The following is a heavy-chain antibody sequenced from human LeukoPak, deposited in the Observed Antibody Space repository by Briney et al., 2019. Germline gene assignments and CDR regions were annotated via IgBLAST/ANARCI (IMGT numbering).Heavy chain of an antibody. CDR3: ARVSAYCGGDCYYPFDY. J-gene: IGHJ4*02. CDR1: GYTFTDYF. CDR2: INPHSGGT. V-gene: IGHV1-2*02. D-gene: IGHD2-21*02. Sequence: ASVKVSCKASGYTFTDYFIHWVRQAPGQGLEWMGWINPHSGGTNFAQKFQGRVTMTRDTSISTTYMDLTSLRSDDTAVYYCARVSAYCGGDCYYPFDYWGQGTLVTVSS.